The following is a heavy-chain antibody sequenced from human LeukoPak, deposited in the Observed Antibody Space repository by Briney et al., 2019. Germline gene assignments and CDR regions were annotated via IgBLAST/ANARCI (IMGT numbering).Heavy chain of an antibody. CDR1: GFTFSTFA. D-gene: IGHD3-22*01. Sequence: GGSLRLSCAVSGFTFSTFAMNWVRQAPGKGLEWVSSLSDSAVSSYYADSVKGRFTISRDNSKNKLYLQMNSLRAEDTATYYCAKAPDSSGFPSYFDSWGQGTLVAVSS. CDR2: LSDSAVSS. V-gene: IGHV3-23*01. CDR3: AKAPDSSGFPSYFDS. J-gene: IGHJ4*02.